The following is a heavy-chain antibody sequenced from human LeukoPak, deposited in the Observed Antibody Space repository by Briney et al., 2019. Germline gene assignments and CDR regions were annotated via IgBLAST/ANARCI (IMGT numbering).Heavy chain of an antibody. CDR1: GTFITSNSYF. J-gene: IGHJ4*02. Sequence: PSETLSLTCAVSGTFITSNSYFWGWIRQPPGKGLEWIGSIYYSGSTYYDPSLKNRVTISVDTSKNQFSLRLSSVTAADTAVYYCAGQRVMDFDYWGQGTLVTVSS. D-gene: IGHD3-16*01. CDR2: IYYSGST. V-gene: IGHV4-39*01. CDR3: AGQRVMDFDY.